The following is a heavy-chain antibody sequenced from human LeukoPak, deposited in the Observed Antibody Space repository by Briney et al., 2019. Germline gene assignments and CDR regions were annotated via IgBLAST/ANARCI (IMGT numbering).Heavy chain of an antibody. D-gene: IGHD3-9*01. J-gene: IGHJ4*02. CDR1: GFTFSSYA. V-gene: IGHV3-23*01. CDR3: ARVYVFYDILTGYYDY. Sequence: GGSLRLSCAASGFTFSSYAMSWVRQAPGKGLEWVSAISGSGGSTYYADSVKGRFTISRDNSKNTLYLQMNSLRAEDTAVYYCARVYVFYDILTGYYDYWGQGTLVTVSS. CDR2: ISGSGGST.